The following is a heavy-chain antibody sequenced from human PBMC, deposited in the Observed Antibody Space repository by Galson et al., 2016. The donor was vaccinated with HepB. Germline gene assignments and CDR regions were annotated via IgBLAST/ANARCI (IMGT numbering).Heavy chain of an antibody. CDR1: GFIFSDYA. CDR2: ISYDGSAE. CDR3: TKDPQLYVTRGVWDN. V-gene: IGHV3-30*07. D-gene: IGHD3-10*01. Sequence: SLRLSCAVSGFIFSDYAMHWVRQAPGKGLEWVAVISYDGSAEFYADSLKGRFTISRDNSRDTLYLQMNSLRPEDTAVYYCTKDPQLYVTRGVWDNWGQGALVTVSS. J-gene: IGHJ4*02.